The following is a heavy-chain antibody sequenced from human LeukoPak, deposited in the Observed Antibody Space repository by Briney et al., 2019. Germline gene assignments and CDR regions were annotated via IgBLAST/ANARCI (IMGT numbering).Heavy chain of an antibody. CDR3: ARARRWPTDY. V-gene: IGHV3-11*01. CDR2: ISSSGSTI. D-gene: IGHD1-14*01. CDR1: GGSFSDYY. J-gene: IGHJ4*02. Sequence: PSETLSLTCAVYGGSFSDYYMSWIRQAPGKGLEWVSYISSSGSTIYYADSVKGRFTISRDNAKNSLYLQMNSLRAEDTAVYYCARARRWPTDYWGQGTLVTVSS.